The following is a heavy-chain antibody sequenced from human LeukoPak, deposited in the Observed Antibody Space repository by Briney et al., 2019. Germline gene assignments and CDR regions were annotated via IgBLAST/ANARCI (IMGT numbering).Heavy chain of an antibody. CDR2: IYASGST. CDR1: GGSNSSQY. CDR3: TKDTYCSGTTCNGGPGDY. Sequence: PSETLSLTCTVSGGSNSSQYWSWIRQPAGKGLEWIGRIYASGSTNYNPSLKSRVTMSVDTSKNQSPLKLSSVAAADTAVFYCTKDTYCSGTTCNGGPGDYWGQGILVTVSS. D-gene: IGHD2-2*01. V-gene: IGHV4-4*07. J-gene: IGHJ4*02.